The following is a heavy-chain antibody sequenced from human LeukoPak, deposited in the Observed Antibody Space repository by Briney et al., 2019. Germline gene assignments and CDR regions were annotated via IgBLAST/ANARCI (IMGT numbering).Heavy chain of an antibody. CDR2: ISSSSSYI. Sequence: GGSLRLSCAASGFTFSSYSMNWVRQAPGKGLEWVSSISSSSSYIYYADSVKGRFTISKDNAKNSLYLQMNSLRAEDTAVYYCARGPGGAFDIWGQGTMVTVSS. CDR1: GFTFSSYS. V-gene: IGHV3-21*01. D-gene: IGHD1-14*01. CDR3: ARGPGGAFDI. J-gene: IGHJ3*02.